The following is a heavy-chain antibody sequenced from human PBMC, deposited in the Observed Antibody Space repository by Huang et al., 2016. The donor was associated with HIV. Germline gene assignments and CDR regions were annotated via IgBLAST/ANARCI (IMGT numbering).Heavy chain of an antibody. CDR1: GGSISNNDYY. J-gene: IGHJ4*02. Sequence: QLHLQESGPGLVKPSETLSLICTVSGGSISNNDYYWGWIRQSPGKGLEWIGSVYYSWTTSYNPSLKSVVTISMDMSKNDSSLRLRSLSAADSAIYYCARNCPLQYRDLWTGFSYYFDFWGQGSPVTVSS. V-gene: IGHV4-39*01. CDR2: VYYSWTT. D-gene: IGHD3-3*01. CDR3: ARNCPLQYRDLWTGFSYYFDF.